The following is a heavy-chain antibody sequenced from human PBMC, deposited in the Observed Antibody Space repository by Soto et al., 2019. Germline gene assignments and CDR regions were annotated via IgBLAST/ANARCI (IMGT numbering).Heavy chain of an antibody. J-gene: IGHJ3*01. CDR1: GFTFTSCA. CDR2: VSGSGATT. D-gene: IGHD2-21*02. Sequence: EVQLLESGGGLVQPGGSLRLSCAASGFTFTSCAMSWVRQAPGKGLEWVSVVSGSGATTYYADSVKCRFTISRDNSKNTVWLQMSSLKADDTAVYYCAKRAVGVGVTSGGFDVWGQGTKIIVSS. CDR3: AKRAVGVGVTSGGFDV. V-gene: IGHV3-23*01.